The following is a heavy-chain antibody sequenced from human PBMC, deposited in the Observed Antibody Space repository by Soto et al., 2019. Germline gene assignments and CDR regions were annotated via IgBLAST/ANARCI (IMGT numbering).Heavy chain of an antibody. J-gene: IGHJ4*02. V-gene: IGHV1-46*01. D-gene: IGHD2-8*01. CDR1: GYTFTSYY. CDR2: INPSGGST. Sequence: QVQLVQSGAEVKKPGASVKISCKASGYTFTSYYMHWVRQAPGQGLEWMGIINPSGGSTNYAQKLQGRVGMTRDTSTSTVYMELNSLRSEDTAVYCCARPPYPGCINAVCYPLDYWGQGTLVTVSS. CDR3: ARPPYPGCINAVCYPLDY.